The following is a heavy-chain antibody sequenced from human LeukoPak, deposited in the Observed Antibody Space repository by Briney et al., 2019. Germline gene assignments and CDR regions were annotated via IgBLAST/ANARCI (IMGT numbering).Heavy chain of an antibody. D-gene: IGHD3-3*01. J-gene: IGHJ4*02. CDR3: AKWSGYQDY. Sequence: ASVKVSCKVSGGTFSSYGISWVRQVPGQGLEWMGRVITMLGTGDSVQKFQGRVTITADTSTSTAYMELTSLRSEDTAVYYCAKWSGYQDYWGQGTLVIVSS. CDR2: VITMLGTG. CDR1: GGTFSSYG. V-gene: IGHV1-69*04.